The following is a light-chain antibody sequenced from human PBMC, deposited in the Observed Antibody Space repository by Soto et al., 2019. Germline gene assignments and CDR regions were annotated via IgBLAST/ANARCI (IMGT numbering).Light chain of an antibody. J-gene: IGKJ4*01. CDR1: QSVMSNY. CDR2: DAS. Sequence: EIVLTQSPDTLSLSPGERATLSCRDSQSVMSNYLAWYQQKPGQAPRFLIYDASSRATGIPDRFSGSGSGTDFTLTISRLEPEDFAVYYCQQYGSSPLTFGGGTKVDIK. CDR3: QQYGSSPLT. V-gene: IGKV3-20*01.